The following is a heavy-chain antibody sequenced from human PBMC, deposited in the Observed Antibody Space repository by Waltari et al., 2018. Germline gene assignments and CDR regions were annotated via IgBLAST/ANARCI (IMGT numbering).Heavy chain of an antibody. D-gene: IGHD3-3*01. V-gene: IGHV1-8*01. CDR1: GYTFTSYD. CDR2: MNPNSGNT. CDR3: ARGYRRDDFWSGLRPFDY. Sequence: QVQLVQSGAEVKKPGASVKVSCKASGYTFTSYDINWVRQATGQGLEWMGWMNPNSGNTGDAKKFQGRVTMTRNTSISTAYMELSSLRSEDTAVYYCARGYRRDDFWSGLRPFDYWGQGTLVTVSS. J-gene: IGHJ4*02.